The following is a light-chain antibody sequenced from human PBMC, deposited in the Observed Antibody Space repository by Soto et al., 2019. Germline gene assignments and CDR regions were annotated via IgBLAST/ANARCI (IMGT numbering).Light chain of an antibody. CDR2: DAS. CDR3: RQRSNWPST. Sequence: EIVLTQSPATLSLSPGERATISCRASQRVSSYLAWYQQKPGQAPRLLIYDASTRATGIPARFSGSGSGTDFTLTISRLQSEDVAVYYCRQRSNWPSTFGGGTKVEIK. CDR1: QRVSSY. V-gene: IGKV3-11*01. J-gene: IGKJ4*01.